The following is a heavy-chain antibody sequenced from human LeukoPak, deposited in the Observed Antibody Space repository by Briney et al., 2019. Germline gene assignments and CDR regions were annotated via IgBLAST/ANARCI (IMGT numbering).Heavy chain of an antibody. CDR3: ARAPKFRLVGVPKGPFDP. CDR2: INWNGGST. CDR1: GFTFDDYG. D-gene: IGHD1-26*01. V-gene: IGHV3-20*04. Sequence: GGSLRLSCAASGFTFDDYGMSWVRQAPGKGLEWVSGINWNGGSTGYADSVKGRFTISRDNAKDSLYLQMNSLRAEDTAVYYCARAPKFRLVGVPKGPFDPWGQGSLVTVSS. J-gene: IGHJ5*02.